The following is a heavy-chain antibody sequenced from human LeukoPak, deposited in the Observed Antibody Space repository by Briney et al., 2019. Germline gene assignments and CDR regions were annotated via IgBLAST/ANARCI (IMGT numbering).Heavy chain of an antibody. D-gene: IGHD1-26*01. CDR2: IFYSGTT. V-gene: IGHV4-59*08. CDR3: ARHDHRGGSYDY. CDR1: GASISSYY. J-gene: IGHJ4*02. Sequence: SETLSLTCTVPGASISSYYWSWIRQPPGRGLEWIAYIFYSGTTDYNPSLKSRVTISVDTSKNQFSLKLSSVTAADTAVYYCARHDHRGGSYDYWGQGTLVTVSS.